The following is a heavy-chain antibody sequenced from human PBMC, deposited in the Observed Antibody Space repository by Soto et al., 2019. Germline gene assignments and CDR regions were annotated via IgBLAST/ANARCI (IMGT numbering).Heavy chain of an antibody. CDR2: IANDGRSE. CDR1: GLTFSAAG. CDR3: AKDKGRAAIDY. J-gene: IGHJ4*02. Sequence: QVQLVESGGGVVQPGRSLRLSCAASGLTFSAAGMHWVRQAPGKGLEWVAFIANDGRSESYADSVKGRFTISRDNPKNRLYLQETGLRAEDTAVYYCAKDKGRAAIDYWGQGTLLSVSS. V-gene: IGHV3-30*18.